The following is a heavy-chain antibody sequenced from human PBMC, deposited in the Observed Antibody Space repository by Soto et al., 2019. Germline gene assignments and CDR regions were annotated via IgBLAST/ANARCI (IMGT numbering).Heavy chain of an antibody. V-gene: IGHV3-11*05. J-gene: IGHJ4*02. Sequence: QVQVVESGGGLVRPGGALRLSCVSSGFPFSDYYMTWFRQAPGKGPEWVAYISSTGAYTNYADSVKGRFTIARDNTLNSVYLQMSSLRAEVTGVYYCARDPSRRSPPDYWGQGTLVTVSS. CDR2: ISSTGAYT. CDR3: ARDPSRRSPPDY. CDR1: GFPFSDYY.